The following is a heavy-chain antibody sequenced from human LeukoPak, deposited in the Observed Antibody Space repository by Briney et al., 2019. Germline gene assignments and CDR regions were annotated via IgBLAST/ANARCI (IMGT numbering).Heavy chain of an antibody. J-gene: IGHJ5*02. CDR3: ARDGALWGLLGIGWFDP. Sequence: SETLSLTCTVSGGSISSSSYYWGWIRQPPGKGLEWIGSIYYSGSTYYNPSLKSRVTISVDTSKNQFSLKLSSVTAADTAVYYCARDGALWGLLGIGWFDPWGQGTLVTVSS. CDR1: GGSISSSSYY. D-gene: IGHD2-21*01. CDR2: IYYSGST. V-gene: IGHV4-39*07.